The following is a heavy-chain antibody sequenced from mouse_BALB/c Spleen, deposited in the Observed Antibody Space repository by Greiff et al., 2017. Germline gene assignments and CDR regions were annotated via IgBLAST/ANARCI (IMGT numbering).Heavy chain of an antibody. CDR3: ARGIRPTLYNCDY. CDR1: GFTFSSYA. J-gene: IGHJ2*01. V-gene: IGHV5-6-5*01. D-gene: IGHD6-1*01. Sequence: EVKLVESGGGLVKPGGSLKLSCAASGFTFSSYAMSWVRQTPEKRLEWVASISSGGSTYYPDSVKGRFTISRDNARNILYLQMSSLRTEDTAMYYCARGIRPTLYNCDYGGQGTTLTVSS. CDR2: ISSGGST.